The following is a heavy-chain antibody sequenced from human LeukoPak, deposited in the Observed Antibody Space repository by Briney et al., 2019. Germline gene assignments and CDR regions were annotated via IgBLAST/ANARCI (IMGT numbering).Heavy chain of an antibody. CDR1: GFTFSSYS. V-gene: IGHV3-21*01. Sequence: GGSLRLSCAASGFTFSSYSMNWVRQAPGKGLEWVSSISSSSSYIYYADSVKGRFTISRDNAKNSLYLQMNSLRAEDTAVYYCARGVSYTQAGYFHDRDVWGQGTTVTVSS. CDR3: ARGVSYTQAGYFHDRDV. D-gene: IGHD2-8*01. J-gene: IGHJ6*02. CDR2: ISSSSSYI.